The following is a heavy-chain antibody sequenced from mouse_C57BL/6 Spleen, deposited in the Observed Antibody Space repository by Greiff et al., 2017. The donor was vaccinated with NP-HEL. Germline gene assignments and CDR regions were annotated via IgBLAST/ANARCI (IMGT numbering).Heavy chain of an antibody. J-gene: IGHJ3*01. V-gene: IGHV1-69*01. Sequence: QVQLQQPGAELVMPGASVKLSCKASGYTFTSYWMHWVKQRPGQGLEWIGEIDPSDSYTNYNQKFKGKSTLTVDKSSSTAYMQLSSLTSEDSAVYYCARQEDERGAPFAYWGQGTLVTVSA. CDR1: GYTFTSYW. CDR3: ARQEDERGAPFAY. CDR2: IDPSDSYT.